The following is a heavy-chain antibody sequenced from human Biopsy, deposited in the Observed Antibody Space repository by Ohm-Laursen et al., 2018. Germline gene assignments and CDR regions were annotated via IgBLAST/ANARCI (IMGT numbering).Heavy chain of an antibody. CDR1: GYTFTGYH. D-gene: IGHD3-22*01. V-gene: IGHV1-2*02. Sequence: SSVKVSCKASGYTFTGYHVHWVRQAPGQGLEWMGWINAKTGDTNYVQKFRGRVTMTRDTSISTAYVDLSSLRSDDTAVYYCTRGGYYYDSLAYYYWFDPWGQGTLVTVSS. CDR3: TRGGYYYDSLAYYYWFDP. J-gene: IGHJ5*02. CDR2: INAKTGDT.